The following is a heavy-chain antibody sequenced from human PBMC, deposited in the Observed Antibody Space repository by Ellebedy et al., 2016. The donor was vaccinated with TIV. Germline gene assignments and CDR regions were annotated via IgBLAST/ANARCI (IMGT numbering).Heavy chain of an antibody. CDR3: ARDLGARYFDWLTARELRVGAFDI. CDR2: IYYSGST. J-gene: IGHJ3*02. Sequence: SETLSLXXTVSGGSISSSSYYWGWIRQPPGKGLEWIGSIYYSGSTYYNPSLKSRVTISVDTSKNQFSLKLSSVTAADTAVYYCARDLGARYFDWLTARELRVGAFDIWGQGTMVTVSS. D-gene: IGHD3-9*01. V-gene: IGHV4-39*07. CDR1: GGSISSSSYY.